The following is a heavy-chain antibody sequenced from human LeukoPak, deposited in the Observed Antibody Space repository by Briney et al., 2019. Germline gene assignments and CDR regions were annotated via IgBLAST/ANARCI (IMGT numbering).Heavy chain of an antibody. CDR3: ARGYGGDGYPSAWFDP. V-gene: IGHV4-59*12. D-gene: IGHD5-24*01. CDR2: IYYSGST. CDR1: GGSISSYY. J-gene: IGHJ5*02. Sequence: SETLSLTCTVSGGSISSYYWSWIRQPPGKGLEWIGYIYYSGSTNYNPSLKSRVTISVDTSKNQFSLKLSSVTAADTAVYYCARGYGGDGYPSAWFDPWGQGTLVTVSS.